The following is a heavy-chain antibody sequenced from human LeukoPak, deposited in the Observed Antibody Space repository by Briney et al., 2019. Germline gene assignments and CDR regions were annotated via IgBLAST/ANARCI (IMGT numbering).Heavy chain of an antibody. D-gene: IGHD6-19*01. J-gene: IGHJ4*02. CDR3: ARAVSGRFDY. CDR2: IYYSGST. Sequence: XXRQPPGXGXEWTGDIYYSGSTNYNPSLNSRVTISVDTSKNQFSLRLSSVTAADTAIYYCARAVSGRFDYWGQGTLVTVSS. V-gene: IGHV4-59*08.